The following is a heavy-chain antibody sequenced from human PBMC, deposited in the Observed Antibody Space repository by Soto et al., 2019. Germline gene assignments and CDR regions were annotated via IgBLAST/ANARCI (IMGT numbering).Heavy chain of an antibody. CDR1: GFTFSTYA. D-gene: IGHD6-19*01. Sequence: EVQLLESGGGLVQPVGSLRLSCAASGFTFSTYAMSWVRQAPGKGLEWVSAISGSGGSTYSADSVKSRFTISRDKSKNPLYLQMNSLVAEDTAVYYCARCFSPAVAGLWNYGGQGTLVTVSS. CDR2: ISGSGGST. CDR3: ARCFSPAVAGLWNY. J-gene: IGHJ4*02. V-gene: IGHV3-23*01.